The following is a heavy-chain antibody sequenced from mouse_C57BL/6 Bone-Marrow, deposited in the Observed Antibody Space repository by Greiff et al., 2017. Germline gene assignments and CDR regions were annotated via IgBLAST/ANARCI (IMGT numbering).Heavy chain of an antibody. CDR1: GYTFPSYW. V-gene: IGHV1-55*01. CDR3: AREDDGYSSWFAY. CDR2: IYPGSGST. D-gene: IGHD2-3*01. Sequence: QVQLQQPGAELVKPGASVKMSCKASGYTFPSYWITWVKQRPGQGLEWIGDIYPGSGSTNYNEKFKSKATLTVDTSSSTAYMQLSSLTSEDSAVYYCAREDDGYSSWFAYWGQGTLVTVSA. J-gene: IGHJ3*01.